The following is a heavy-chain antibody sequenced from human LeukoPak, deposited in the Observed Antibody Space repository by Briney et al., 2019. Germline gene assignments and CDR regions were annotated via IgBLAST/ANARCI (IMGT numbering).Heavy chain of an antibody. CDR2: VNPTTGDT. CDR1: GYTFAAFW. CDR3: STEHKYCTSSTCGDY. Sequence: ASVKVSCKASGYTFAAFWIHWVRQAPGQGLEWMGYVNPTTGDTYYAQNFQGRVTMTRDTSTNTAYMELSSLRSDDAAVYYCSTEHKYCTSSTCGDYWGQGTLVTVSS. V-gene: IGHV1-2*02. J-gene: IGHJ4*02. D-gene: IGHD2-8*01.